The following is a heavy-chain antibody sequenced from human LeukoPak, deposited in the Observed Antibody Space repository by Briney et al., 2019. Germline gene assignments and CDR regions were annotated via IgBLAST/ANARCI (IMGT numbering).Heavy chain of an antibody. CDR1: GGSISSYY. D-gene: IGHD2-15*01. Sequence: SETLSLTCTVSGGSISSYYWSWIRQPAGKGLEWIGRIYTSGSTNYNPFLKSRVTMSVDTSKNQFSLKLSSVTAADTAVYYCAREGCSGGSCNFDYWGQGTLVTVSS. CDR3: AREGCSGGSCNFDY. V-gene: IGHV4-4*07. CDR2: IYTSGST. J-gene: IGHJ4*02.